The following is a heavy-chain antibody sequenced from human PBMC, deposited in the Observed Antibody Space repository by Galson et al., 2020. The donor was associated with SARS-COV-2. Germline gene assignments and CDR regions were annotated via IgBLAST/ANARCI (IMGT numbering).Heavy chain of an antibody. J-gene: IGHJ4*02. V-gene: IGHV4-31*03. CDR3: ARETYDVLSGYYYYFDY. CDR1: GASIDSGRYY. D-gene: IGHD3-9*01. Sequence: SETLSLTCTVSGASIDSGRYYWSWIRQHPGKGLEWIGYIHNTGNTYYIPSLESRISISIDTSKNQFSVEVSSVTAADTAVYYCARETYDVLSGYYYYFDYWGPGTLVTVSS. CDR2: IHNTGNT.